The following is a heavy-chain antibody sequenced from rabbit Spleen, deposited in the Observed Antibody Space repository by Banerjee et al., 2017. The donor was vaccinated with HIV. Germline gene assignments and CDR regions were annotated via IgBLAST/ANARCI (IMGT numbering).Heavy chain of an antibody. CDR3: ARDTGTSFSTYGMDL. D-gene: IGHD8-1*01. J-gene: IGHJ6*01. CDR1: GFSFSNKVV. CDR2: INTATGKP. Sequence: QEQLVESGGGLVQPEGSLTLTCKASGFSFSNKVVMCWVRQAPGKGLEWIACINTATGKPVYASWAKGRFTISKTSSTTVTLKMTSLTAADTATYFCARDTGTSFSTYGMDLWGPGTLVTVS. V-gene: IGHV1S45*01.